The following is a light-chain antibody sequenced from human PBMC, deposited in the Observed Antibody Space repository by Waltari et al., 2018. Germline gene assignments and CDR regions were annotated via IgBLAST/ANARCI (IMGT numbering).Light chain of an antibody. CDR2: QHK. CDR3: CSYAGSGTLV. V-gene: IGLV2-23*01. CDR1: SRDIGNYNL. J-gene: IGLJ3*02. Sequence: QTALTQPASVSGSPGQSILLPGTGTSRDIGNYNLLSWYQPHPDKAPNLIIYQHKTRPSEISNRYSGSKSGNTASLTISGIQAEDEADYSCCSYAGSGTLVLGGGTKLTVL.